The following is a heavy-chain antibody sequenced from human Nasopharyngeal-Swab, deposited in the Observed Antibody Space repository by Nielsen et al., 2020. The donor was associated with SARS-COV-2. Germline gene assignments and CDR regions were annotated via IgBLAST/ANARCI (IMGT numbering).Heavy chain of an antibody. D-gene: IGHD4-17*01. CDR3: ARENYGDYVSDY. CDR2: ISSSSSYI. V-gene: IGHV3-21*01. CDR1: GFSFSSYS. Sequence: GESLKISCAASGFSFSSYSMNWVRQTPGKGLESVSAISSSSSYIYYADSVRGRSTVSRDNAKNSLYLQMNSLRAEDTGVYYCARENYGDYVSDYWGQGTLVTVSS. J-gene: IGHJ4*02.